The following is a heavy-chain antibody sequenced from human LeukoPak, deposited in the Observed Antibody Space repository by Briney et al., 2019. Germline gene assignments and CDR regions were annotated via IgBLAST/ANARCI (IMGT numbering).Heavy chain of an antibody. CDR3: ARAGPTTAQGRPTDY. J-gene: IGHJ4*02. D-gene: IGHD4-17*01. V-gene: IGHV4-34*01. CDR1: GGSFSGYY. Sequence: SETLSLTCAVYGGSFSGYYWSWIRQPPGKGLEWIGEINHSGSTNYNPSLKSRVTISVDTSKNQFSLKLSSVTAPDTAVYYCARAGPTTAQGRPTDYWGQGTLVTVSS. CDR2: INHSGST.